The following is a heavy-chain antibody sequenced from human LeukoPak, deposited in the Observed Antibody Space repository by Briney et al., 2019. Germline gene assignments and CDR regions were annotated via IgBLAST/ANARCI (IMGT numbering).Heavy chain of an antibody. J-gene: IGHJ4*02. CDR3: ASARVPGYSSGWYRD. V-gene: IGHV1-2*04. CDR1: GYIFTGYY. D-gene: IGHD6-19*01. CDR2: INPNSGGT. Sequence: GASVKVSCKASGYIFTGYYMHWVRQAPGQGLEWMGWINPNSGGTNYAQKFQGWVTMTRDTSISTAYMELSRLRSDDTAVYYCASARVPGYSSGWYRDWGQGTLVTVSS.